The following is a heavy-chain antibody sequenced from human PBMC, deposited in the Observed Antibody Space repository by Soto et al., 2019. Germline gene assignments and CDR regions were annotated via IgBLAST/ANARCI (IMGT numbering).Heavy chain of an antibody. CDR1: GYTFTTYD. V-gene: IGHV1-18*01. CDR3: AREISGYSHTFDP. CDR2: ISPYSGNT. Sequence: ASVKVSCKASGYTFTTYDLSWVRQAPGQGLEWMGWISPYSGNTKYAQKLQGRVTMTTDTSTNTAYVELRSLRSDDTAVYYCAREISGYSHTFDPWGQGTLVTVSS. J-gene: IGHJ5*02. D-gene: IGHD4-4*01.